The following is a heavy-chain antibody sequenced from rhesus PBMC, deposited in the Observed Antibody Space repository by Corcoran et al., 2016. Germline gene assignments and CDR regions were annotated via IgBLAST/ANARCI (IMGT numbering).Heavy chain of an antibody. V-gene: IGHV4S9*01. J-gene: IGHJ4*01. CDR1: GGSISDYYY. CDR2: ISGNSAST. CDR3: ARGWDCSGGVCYWNYFDY. D-gene: IGHD2-39*02. Sequence: GPGLVKPSETLSLTCAVSGGSISDYYYWNWIRQPPGKGLEWIGNISGNSASTYYNPSLKSRVTISKDTSKNQFFLKLSSVTAADTAVYYCARGWDCSGGVCYWNYFDYWGQGVLVTVSS.